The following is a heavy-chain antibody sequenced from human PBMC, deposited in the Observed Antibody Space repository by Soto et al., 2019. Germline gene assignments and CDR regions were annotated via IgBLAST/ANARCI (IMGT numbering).Heavy chain of an antibody. Sequence: GGSLRLSCAASGFTFSSYWMHWVRQAPGKGLVWVSRINSGGSSTSYADSVKGRFTISRDNAKNTLYLQMNSLRAEDTAVYYCARMWAVAGLYYYYGMDVWGQGTTVTVSS. CDR2: INSGGSST. CDR3: ARMWAVAGLYYYYGMDV. CDR1: GFTFSSYW. D-gene: IGHD6-19*01. J-gene: IGHJ6*02. V-gene: IGHV3-74*01.